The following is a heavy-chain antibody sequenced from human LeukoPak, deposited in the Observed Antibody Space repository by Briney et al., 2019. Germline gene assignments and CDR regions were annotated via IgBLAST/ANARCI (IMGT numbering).Heavy chain of an antibody. CDR3: ARDPFSGYDKRVYYFDY. CDR2: ISSRSSYI. V-gene: IGHV3-21*06. D-gene: IGHD5-12*01. CDR1: GFTFSSYT. Sequence: GGSLRLSCAASGFTFSSYTMNWVRQAPGKGLEWVSSISSRSSYIYYADSVKGRFTISRDNAKNSLYPQMNSLRAEDTAAYYCARDPFSGYDKRVYYFDYWGQGTLVTVSS. J-gene: IGHJ4*02.